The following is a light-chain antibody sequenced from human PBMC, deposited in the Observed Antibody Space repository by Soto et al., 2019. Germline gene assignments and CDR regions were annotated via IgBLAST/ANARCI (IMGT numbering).Light chain of an antibody. J-gene: IGKJ1*01. V-gene: IGKV3-15*01. CDR3: QQYNAWPRT. CDR1: QSVSSN. CDR2: GAS. Sequence: ERVMTQSPASLCVAPGERATHTCRASQSVSSNLAWYQQKPGQAPRLLIYGASTRATGIPARFSGSGSGTEFTLTLTSLQSEDFAVYYCQQYNAWPRTFGQGTKVDIK.